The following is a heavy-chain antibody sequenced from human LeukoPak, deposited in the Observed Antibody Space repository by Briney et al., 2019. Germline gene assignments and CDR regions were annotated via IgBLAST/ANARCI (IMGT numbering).Heavy chain of an antibody. D-gene: IGHD3-22*01. J-gene: IGHJ6*02. CDR2: IYYSGTT. V-gene: IGHV4-31*11. CDR3: ARAVSAGASPMNYYYGVDV. CDR1: GVSISSGDYY. Sequence: SETLSLTCAVSGVSISSGDYYWSWIRQHPVKGLEWIGYIYYSGTTYYNPSLRSRVIISVDTSKNQFSLKLTSVTAADTAVYYCARAVSAGASPMNYYYGVDVWGQGTTVTVS.